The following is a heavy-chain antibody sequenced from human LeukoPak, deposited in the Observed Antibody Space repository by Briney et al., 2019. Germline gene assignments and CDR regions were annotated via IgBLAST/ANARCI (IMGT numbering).Heavy chain of an antibody. V-gene: IGHV4-59*05. CDR1: GGSISSYY. CDR2: IYYSGST. D-gene: IGHD5-18*01. Sequence: SETLSLTCTVSGGSISSYYWSWIRQPPGKGLEWIGSIYYSGSTYYNPSLKSRVTISVDTSKNQFSLKLSSVTAADTAVYYCARHLRGYSLPLDGMDVWGQGTTVTVSS. CDR3: ARHLRGYSLPLDGMDV. J-gene: IGHJ6*02.